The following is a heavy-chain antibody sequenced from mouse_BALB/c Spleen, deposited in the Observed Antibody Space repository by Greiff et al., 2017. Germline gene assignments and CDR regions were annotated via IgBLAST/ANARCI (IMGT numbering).Heavy chain of an antibody. D-gene: IGHD1-1*01. CDR1: GYTFTSYW. CDR3: ARSGYGSSGLDY. CDR2: IFPGSGTT. V-gene: IGHV1S132*01. Sequence: VQLQQSGAELVKPGASVKLSCKTSGYTFTSYWIQWVKQRPGQGLGWIGEIFPGSGTTYYNEQFKGKATLTIDTSSSTAYMQLSSLTSEDTAVYFCARSGYGSSGLDYWGQGTTLTVSS. J-gene: IGHJ2*01.